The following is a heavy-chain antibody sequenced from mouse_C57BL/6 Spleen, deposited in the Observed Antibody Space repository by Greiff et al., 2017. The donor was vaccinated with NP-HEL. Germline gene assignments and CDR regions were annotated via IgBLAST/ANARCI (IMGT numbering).Heavy chain of an antibody. V-gene: IGHV2-2*01. CDR3: AVYYGSTYWYFDV. J-gene: IGHJ1*03. CDR1: GFSLTSYG. Sequence: VQLQQSGPGLVQPSQSLSITCTVSGFSLTSYGVHWVRQSPGKGLEWLGVIWSGGSTDYNAAFISRLSISKDNSKSQVFFKMNSLQADDTAIYYCAVYYGSTYWYFDVWGTGTTVTVSS. D-gene: IGHD1-1*01. CDR2: IWSGGST.